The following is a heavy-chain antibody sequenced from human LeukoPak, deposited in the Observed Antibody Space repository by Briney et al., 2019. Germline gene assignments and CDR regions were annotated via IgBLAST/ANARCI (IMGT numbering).Heavy chain of an antibody. CDR1: GYTFTSYG. CDR3: ARGPDTYYDILTGYWI. V-gene: IGHV1-3*01. Sequence: ASVKVSCKASGYTFTSYGMHWVRQAPGQRLEWMGWINAGNGNTKYSQKFQGRVTITRDTSASTAYMELSSLRSEDTAVYYCARGPDTYYDILTGYWIWGQGTLVTVSS. D-gene: IGHD3-9*01. J-gene: IGHJ4*02. CDR2: INAGNGNT.